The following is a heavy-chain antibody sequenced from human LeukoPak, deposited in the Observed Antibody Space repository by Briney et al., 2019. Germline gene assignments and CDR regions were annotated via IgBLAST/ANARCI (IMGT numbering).Heavy chain of an antibody. V-gene: IGHV4-34*01. J-gene: IGHJ2*01. CDR3: ARILGYCSGGTCPERCFDL. D-gene: IGHD2-15*01. CDR1: GGSFSGYY. CDR2: INHSGST. Sequence: SETLSLTCAVYGGSFSGYYWSWIRQPPGKGLEWIGEINHSGSTNYNPSLKSRVTISVDSSKNQSSLKLSFVTAADTAVYYCARILGYCSGGTCPERCFDLWGRGTLVTVSS.